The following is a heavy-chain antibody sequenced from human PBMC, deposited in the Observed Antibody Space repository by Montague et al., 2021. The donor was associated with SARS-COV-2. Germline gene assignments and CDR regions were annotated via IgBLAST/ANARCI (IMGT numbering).Heavy chain of an antibody. D-gene: IGHD2-2*01. CDR1: GFTCSSYA. Sequence: SLRLSCAASGFTCSSYAMHWVRQSPDKGLEWVAVISYDGSNKYYADSVKGRFTISRDNSKNTLYLQMNSLRAEDTAVYYCVHLLSDHYYYYGMDVWGQGTTVTVSS. CDR3: VHLLSDHYYYYGMDV. J-gene: IGHJ6*02. CDR2: ISYDGSNK. V-gene: IGHV3-30*04.